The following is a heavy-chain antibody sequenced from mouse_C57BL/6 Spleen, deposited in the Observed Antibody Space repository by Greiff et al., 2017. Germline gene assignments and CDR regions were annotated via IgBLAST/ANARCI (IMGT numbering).Heavy chain of an antibody. Sequence: QVQLQQPGAELVKPGASVKLSCKASGYTFTSYWMHWVKQRPGRGLEWIGRIDPNSGGTKYNEKFKSKATLTVDKPSSTAYMQLSSLTSEDSAVYYCATPYDYGLACFAYWGHGTLGTVSA. CDR1: GYTFTSYW. V-gene: IGHV1-72*01. J-gene: IGHJ3*01. CDR3: ATPYDYGLACFAY. CDR2: IDPNSGGT. D-gene: IGHD2-4*01.